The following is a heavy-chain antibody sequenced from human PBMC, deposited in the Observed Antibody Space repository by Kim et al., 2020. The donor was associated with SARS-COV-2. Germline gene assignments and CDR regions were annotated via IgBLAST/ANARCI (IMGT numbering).Heavy chain of an antibody. CDR3: ARESGLWQLDGNWFDP. Sequence: GGSLRLSCAASGFTFSSYSMNWVRQAPGKGLEWVSSISSSSSYIYYADSVKGRFTISRDNAKNSLYLQMNSLRAEDTAVYYCARESGLWQLDGNWFDPWGQGTLVTVSS. J-gene: IGHJ5*02. V-gene: IGHV3-21*01. CDR2: ISSSSSYI. D-gene: IGHD6-13*01. CDR1: GFTFSSYS.